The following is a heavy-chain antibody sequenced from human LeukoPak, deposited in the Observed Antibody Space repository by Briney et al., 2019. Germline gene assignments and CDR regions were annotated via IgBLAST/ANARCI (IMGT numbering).Heavy chain of an antibody. D-gene: IGHD2-21*02. Sequence: SETLSLTCAVYGGSFSGYYWSWIRQPPGKGLEWIGEINHSGSTNYNPSLKSRVTISVDTSKNQFSLKLSSVTAADTAVYCCARGCGGDCYSGRYFDYWGQGTLVTVSS. CDR2: INHSGST. CDR3: ARGCGGDCYSGRYFDY. J-gene: IGHJ4*02. CDR1: GGSFSGYY. V-gene: IGHV4-34*01.